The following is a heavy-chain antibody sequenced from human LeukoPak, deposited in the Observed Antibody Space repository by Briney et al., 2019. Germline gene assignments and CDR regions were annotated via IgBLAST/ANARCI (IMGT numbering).Heavy chain of an antibody. J-gene: IGHJ4*02. Sequence: SETLSLTCIVSGGSISSYYWSWIRQPPGKGLEWIGYIYYSGSTNYNPSLKSRVTISVDTSKNQFSLKLSSVTAADTAVYYCASTYGSGSYGVDYWGQGTLVTVSS. CDR2: IYYSGST. V-gene: IGHV4-59*01. CDR3: ASTYGSGSYGVDY. D-gene: IGHD3-10*01. CDR1: GGSISSYY.